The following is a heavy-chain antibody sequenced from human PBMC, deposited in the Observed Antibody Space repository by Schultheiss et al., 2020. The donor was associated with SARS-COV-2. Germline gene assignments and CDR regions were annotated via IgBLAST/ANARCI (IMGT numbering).Heavy chain of an antibody. CDR1: GYSISSGYY. J-gene: IGHJ4*02. Sequence: SQTLSLTCTVSGYSISSGYYWGWIRQPPGKGLEWIGSIYYSGSTYYNPSLKSRVTISVDTSKNQFSLKLSSVTAADTAVYYCARRGGSGWHFDYWGQGTLVTVSS. CDR3: ARRGGSGWHFDY. CDR2: IYYSGST. D-gene: IGHD6-19*01. V-gene: IGHV4-38-2*02.